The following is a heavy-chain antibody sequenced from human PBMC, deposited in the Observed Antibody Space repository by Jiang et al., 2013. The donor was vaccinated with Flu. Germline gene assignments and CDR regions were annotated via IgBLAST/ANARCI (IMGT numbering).Heavy chain of an antibody. V-gene: IGHV6-1*01. CDR2: YN. J-gene: IGHJ3*02. CDR3: ARGSGSYWGDAFDI. Sequence: YNDYAVSVKSRITINPDTSKNQXSLQLNSVTPEDTAVYYCARGSGSYWGDAFDIWGQGTMVTVSS. D-gene: IGHD1-26*01.